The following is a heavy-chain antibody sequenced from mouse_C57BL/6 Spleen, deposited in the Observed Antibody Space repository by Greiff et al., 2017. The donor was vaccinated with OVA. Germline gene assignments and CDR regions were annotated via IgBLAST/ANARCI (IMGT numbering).Heavy chain of an antibody. D-gene: IGHD1-1*01. CDR2: INPSSGYT. V-gene: IGHV1-7*01. CDR1: GYTFTSYW. CDR3: AKFPPHYYGTMDY. Sequence: VKLQESGAELAKPGASVKLSCKASGYTFTSYWMHWVKQRPGQGLEWIGYINPSSGYTKYNQKFKDKATLTADKSSSTAYMQLSSLTYEDSAVYYCAKFPPHYYGTMDYWGQGTSVTVSS. J-gene: IGHJ4*01.